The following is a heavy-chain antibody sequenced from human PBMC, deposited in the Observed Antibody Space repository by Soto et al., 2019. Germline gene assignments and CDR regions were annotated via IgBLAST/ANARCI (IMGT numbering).Heavy chain of an antibody. CDR3: VREGRGSFDF. CDR1: GFIFTNYA. CDR2: IGGRGNSA. V-gene: IGHV3-23*01. D-gene: IGHD5-12*01. Sequence: EVQVSESGGGLVRPGGSLRLSCAASGFIFTNYAMNWVRQAPGKGLEWVSVIGGRGNSAYYADSVQGRFTISRDNSKNTMSLQMISLTADDTAIYYCVREGRGSFDFWGRGTMVTVSS. J-gene: IGHJ3*01.